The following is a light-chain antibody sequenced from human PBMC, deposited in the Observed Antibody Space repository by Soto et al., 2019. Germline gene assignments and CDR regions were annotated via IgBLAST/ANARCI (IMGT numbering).Light chain of an antibody. J-gene: IGKJ1*01. CDR1: HSISNY. Sequence: DIQMTQSPSSLSASVGDRVTITGRSSHSISNYLNRYQQRPGKAPKVIMYDASTLQSGVPTSFSGTGSGTDFTPTISSLQPEALVTYDYEHGFSAPPWTFGQGAKV. CDR3: EHGFSAPPWT. CDR2: DAS. V-gene: IGKV1-39*01.